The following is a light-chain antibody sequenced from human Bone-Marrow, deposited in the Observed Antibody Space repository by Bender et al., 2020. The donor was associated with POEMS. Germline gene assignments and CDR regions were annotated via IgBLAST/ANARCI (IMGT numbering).Light chain of an antibody. J-gene: IGLJ1*01. V-gene: IGLV1-36*01. CDR3: ASWNDRLTAYV. Sequence: QSVVTQPPSLSEAPRQRVTISCSGSSSNIGNHGVNWYQQLPGEAPKLLIYENDKWASGVPDRFSGSRSGTSASLAISGLLSEDEGDYYCASWNDRLTAYVFGTATKVTVL. CDR1: SSNIGNHG. CDR2: END.